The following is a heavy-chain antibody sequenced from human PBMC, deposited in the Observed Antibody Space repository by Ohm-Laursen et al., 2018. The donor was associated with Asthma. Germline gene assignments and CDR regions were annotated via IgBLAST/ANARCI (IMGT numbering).Heavy chain of an antibody. J-gene: IGHJ4*02. CDR3: AREGIRSSEGDY. D-gene: IGHD3-16*01. CDR1: GFSLSTSGMR. CDR2: IYYSGST. V-gene: IGHV4-31*03. Sequence: QTLTLTCTFSGFSLSTSGMRVSWIRQHPGKGLEWIGYIYYSGSTYYNPSLKSRVTISVDTSKNQFSLKLSSVTAADTAVYYCAREGIRSSEGDYWGQGTLVTVSS.